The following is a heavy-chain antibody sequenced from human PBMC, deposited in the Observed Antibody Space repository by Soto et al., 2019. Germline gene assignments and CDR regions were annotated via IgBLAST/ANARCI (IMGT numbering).Heavy chain of an antibody. J-gene: IGHJ3*02. CDR3: ARGHYSSSWPYHDAFDI. CDR2: ISSSSSYI. Sequence: VGSLILSFAASGFTFSSYSMNWVRQAPGKGLEWVSSISSSSSYIYYADSVKVGFTISRDNAKNSLYLQMNSLRAEDTAVYYCARGHYSSSWPYHDAFDIWGRGTMVTVS. D-gene: IGHD6-13*01. V-gene: IGHV3-21*01. CDR1: GFTFSSYS.